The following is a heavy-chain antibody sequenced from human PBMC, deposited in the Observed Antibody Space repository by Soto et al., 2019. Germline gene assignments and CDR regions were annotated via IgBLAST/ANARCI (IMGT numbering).Heavy chain of an antibody. CDR3: AREFSGRFDY. V-gene: IGHV4-31*03. CDR1: GGSISSGGYY. J-gene: IGHJ4*02. D-gene: IGHD3-10*01. Sequence: SETLSLTCTVSGGSISSGGYYWSWIRQHPGKGLEWIGYIYYSGSTYYNPSLKSRVTISVDTSKNQFSLRLSSVTAADTAVYYCAREFSGRFDYWGQGTLVTVSS. CDR2: IYYSGST.